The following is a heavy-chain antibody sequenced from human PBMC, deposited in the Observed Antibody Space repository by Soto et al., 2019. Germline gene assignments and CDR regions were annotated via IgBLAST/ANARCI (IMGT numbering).Heavy chain of an antibody. Sequence: SETLSLTCAVSDYSISSGYYWGWIRQPPGKGLEWIGNIYYSGSTYYNPSLKSRVTISVDTSKNQLSLKLSSVTAADTAVYFCARQRNSVVTQAYFDVWGPVSLVTVSS. V-gene: IGHV4-38-2*01. D-gene: IGHD2-21*02. J-gene: IGHJ4*02. CDR2: IYYSGST. CDR3: ARQRNSVVTQAYFDV. CDR1: DYSISSGYY.